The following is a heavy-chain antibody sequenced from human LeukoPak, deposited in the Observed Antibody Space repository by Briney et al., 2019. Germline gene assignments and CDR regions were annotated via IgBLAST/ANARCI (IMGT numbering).Heavy chain of an antibody. CDR1: GGSISSYY. J-gene: IGHJ3*01. D-gene: IGHD6-25*01. CDR3: ASARLGSGLEGAFDV. CDR2: IYYSGST. Sequence: SETLSLTCTVSGGSISSYYWSWIRQPPGRGLEWIGFIYYSGSTNYNPSLKGRVTISIDASKNQFSLWLSSVTAADTAVYHCASARLGSGLEGAFDVWGQGTMVTVSS. V-gene: IGHV4-59*01.